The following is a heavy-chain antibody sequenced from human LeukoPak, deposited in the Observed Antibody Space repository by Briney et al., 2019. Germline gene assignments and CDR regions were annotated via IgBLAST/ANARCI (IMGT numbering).Heavy chain of an antibody. Sequence: PGGSLRLSCAASGFTFSSYEMNWVRQAPGKGLEWVSYIGSSGSYTNYADSVKGRFTISRDNAKKSVDLQMNSLRVEDTAVYYCVRVWGGNYRACDYWGQGTLVTVSS. V-gene: IGHV3-48*03. D-gene: IGHD1-26*01. CDR3: VRVWGGNYRACDY. J-gene: IGHJ4*02. CDR2: IGSSGSYT. CDR1: GFTFSSYE.